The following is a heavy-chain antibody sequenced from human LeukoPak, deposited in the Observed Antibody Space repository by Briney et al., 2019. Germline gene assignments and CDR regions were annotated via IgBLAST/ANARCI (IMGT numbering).Heavy chain of an antibody. Sequence: SETLSLTCNVSGDSIGRSSYYWGWIRQTPEKGLDWIGRIFYSGSTYYTPSLKSRVIMSLYTSKNQFSLRLTSVTAADTAVYYCARQVAIVEPTDPNWFDSWGQGTLVTVSS. CDR2: IFYSGST. D-gene: IGHD1-26*01. CDR1: GDSIGRSSYY. V-gene: IGHV4-39*07. CDR3: ARQVAIVEPTDPNWFDS. J-gene: IGHJ5*01.